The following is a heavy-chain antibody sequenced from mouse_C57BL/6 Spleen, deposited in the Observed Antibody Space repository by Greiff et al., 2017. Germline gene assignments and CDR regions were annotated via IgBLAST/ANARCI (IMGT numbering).Heavy chain of an antibody. CDR3: ARDGGTTVAWYFDV. Sequence: EVQGVESGGGLVKPGGSLKLSCAASGFTFSSYAMSWVRQTPEKRLEWVATISDGGSYTYYPDNVKGRFTISRDNAKNNLYLQMSHLKSEDTAMYYCARDGGTTVAWYFDVWGTGTTVTVSS. D-gene: IGHD1-1*01. CDR1: GFTFSSYA. V-gene: IGHV5-4*01. J-gene: IGHJ1*03. CDR2: ISDGGSYT.